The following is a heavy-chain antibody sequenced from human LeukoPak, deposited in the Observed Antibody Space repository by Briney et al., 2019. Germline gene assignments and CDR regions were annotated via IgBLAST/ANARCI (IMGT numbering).Heavy chain of an antibody. CDR2: ISAYNGNT. CDR1: GYTFTSYG. J-gene: IGHJ4*02. CDR3: ARDEYYYDSSGYLYYIDD. D-gene: IGHD3-22*01. V-gene: IGHV1-18*01. Sequence: ASVKVSCKASGYTFTSYGISWVRQAPGQGLEWMGWISAYNGNTNYAQKLQGRVTMTTDSSTSTAYMELRSLRSDDSAVYYCARDEYYYDSSGYLYYIDDWGQRTLVTVSS.